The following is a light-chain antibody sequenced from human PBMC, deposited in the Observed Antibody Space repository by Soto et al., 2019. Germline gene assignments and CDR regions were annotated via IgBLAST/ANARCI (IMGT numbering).Light chain of an antibody. J-gene: IGKJ1*01. V-gene: IGKV1-39*01. Sequence: DIQMTQSPSSLTASVGDRATITCRASQYISTYLNWYQQKPGKAPKLLIYAASNLQSGVPSRFSGSGSGTDFTLTISSLQPEDFAAYYCQQSYSTPWTFGQGTKVEIK. CDR2: AAS. CDR3: QQSYSTPWT. CDR1: QYISTY.